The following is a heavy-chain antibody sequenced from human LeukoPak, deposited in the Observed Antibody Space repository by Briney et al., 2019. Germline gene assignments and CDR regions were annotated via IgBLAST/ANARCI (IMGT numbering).Heavy chain of an antibody. D-gene: IGHD3-22*01. CDR3: AKIGSGAYYYDSSGYGYFDY. CDR1: GFTFSSYA. J-gene: IGHJ4*02. V-gene: IGHV3-23*01. Sequence: GGSLRLSCAASGFTFSSYAMSWVRQAPGKGLEWVSAISGSGGSTYYADSVKGRFTISRDNSKNTLYLQMNSLRAEDTAVYYCAKIGSGAYYYDSSGYGYFDYWGQGTLVTVSS. CDR2: ISGSGGST.